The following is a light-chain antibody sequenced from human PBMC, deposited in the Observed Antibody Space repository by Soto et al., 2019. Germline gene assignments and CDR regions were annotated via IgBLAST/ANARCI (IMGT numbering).Light chain of an antibody. CDR2: DAS. CDR1: QSVSSY. CDR3: QQRSNWPRLT. J-gene: IGKJ4*01. Sequence: EIVLTQSPATLSLSPGERATLSCRASQSVSSYLAWYEQKPGQAPRLLIYDASNRATGIPPRFSGGGSGTDFTLAISSLEPEDFAVYYCQQRSNWPRLTFGGRTKVEI. V-gene: IGKV3-11*01.